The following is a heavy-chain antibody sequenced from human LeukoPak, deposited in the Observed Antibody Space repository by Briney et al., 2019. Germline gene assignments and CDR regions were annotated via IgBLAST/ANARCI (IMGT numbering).Heavy chain of an antibody. CDR1: GGSISSGGYS. CDR3: ARDYYGDYDY. V-gene: IGHV4-30-2*01. CDR2: IYHSGST. Sequence: PSETLSLTCAVSGGSISSGGYSWSWIRQPPGKGLEWIGYIYHSGSTYYNPSLKSRVTISVDRSKNQFSLKLSSVTAADTAVYYCARDYYGDYDYWGQGTLVTVSS. D-gene: IGHD4-17*01. J-gene: IGHJ4*02.